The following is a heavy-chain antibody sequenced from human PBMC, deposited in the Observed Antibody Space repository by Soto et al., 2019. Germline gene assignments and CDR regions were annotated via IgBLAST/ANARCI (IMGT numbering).Heavy chain of an antibody. D-gene: IGHD2-15*01. V-gene: IGHV1-18*01. CDR3: ARDSERNCSGGSCPYYYYGMDV. J-gene: IGHJ6*02. CDR1: GYTFTSYG. CDR2: ISAYNGNT. Sequence: GASVKVSCKASGYTFTSYGISWVRQAPGQGLEWMGWISAYNGNTNYAQKLQGRVTMTTDTSTSTAYMELRSLRSDDTAVYYCARDSERNCSGGSCPYYYYGMDVWGQGTTVTVSS.